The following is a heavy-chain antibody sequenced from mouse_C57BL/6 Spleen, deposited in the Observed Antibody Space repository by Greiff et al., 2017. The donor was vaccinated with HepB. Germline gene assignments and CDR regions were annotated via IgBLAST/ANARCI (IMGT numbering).Heavy chain of an antibody. V-gene: IGHV10-3*01. J-gene: IGHJ4*01. Sequence: EVQRVESGGGLVQPKGSLKLSCAASGFTFNTYAMHWVRQAPGKGLEWVARIRSKSSNYATYYADSVKDRFTISRDDSQSMLYLQMNNLKTEDTAMYYCVREGAQAPYYYAMDYWGQGTSVTVSS. CDR2: IRSKSSNYAT. D-gene: IGHD3-2*02. CDR1: GFTFNTYA. CDR3: VREGAQAPYYYAMDY.